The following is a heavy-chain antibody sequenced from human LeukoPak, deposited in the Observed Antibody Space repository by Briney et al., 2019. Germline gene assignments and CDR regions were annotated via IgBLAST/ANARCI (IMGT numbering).Heavy chain of an antibody. D-gene: IGHD4-17*01. CDR2: IWYDGSNK. Sequence: GGSLRHSCAASGFTFSSYGMHWVRQAPGKGLEWVAVIWYDGSNKYYADSVKGRFTISRDNSKNTLYLQMNSLRAEDTAVYYCARDGGYGDEASPDYWGQGTLVTVSS. J-gene: IGHJ4*02. CDR1: GFTFSSYG. CDR3: ARDGGYGDEASPDY. V-gene: IGHV3-33*01.